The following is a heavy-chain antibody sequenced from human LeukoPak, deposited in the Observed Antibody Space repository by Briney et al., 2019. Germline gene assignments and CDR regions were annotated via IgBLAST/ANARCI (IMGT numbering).Heavy chain of an antibody. D-gene: IGHD6-13*01. Sequence: GASVKVSCKVSGYTLTELSMHWVRQAPGKGLEWMGGFDPEDGETIYAQKFQDRVTMTEDTSTDTAYMELSSLRSEDTAVYYCATYGFGSSWQYNWFDPWGQGTLVTVSS. J-gene: IGHJ5*02. CDR3: ATYGFGSSWQYNWFDP. CDR2: FDPEDGET. V-gene: IGHV1-24*01. CDR1: GYTLTELS.